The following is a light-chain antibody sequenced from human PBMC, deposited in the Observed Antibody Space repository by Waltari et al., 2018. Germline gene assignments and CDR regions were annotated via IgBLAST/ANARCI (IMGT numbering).Light chain of an antibody. CDR3: SSYVASSTLWV. Sequence: QSALTQPASVSGSPGQSITISCTGTSSDLGAYNFVSWYQQDPGKAPKVLIYEVTNRPSGVSDRFSGSKSGNTASLTISGLQAEDEGHYYCSSYVASSTLWVFGGGTKLTVL. CDR2: EVT. CDR1: SSDLGAYNF. V-gene: IGLV2-14*01. J-gene: IGLJ3*02.